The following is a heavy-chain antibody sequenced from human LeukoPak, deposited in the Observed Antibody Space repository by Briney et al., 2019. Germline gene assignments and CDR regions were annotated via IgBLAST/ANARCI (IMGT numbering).Heavy chain of an antibody. V-gene: IGHV1-2*04. CDR3: ARALYSKNPDHYYYYGMDV. J-gene: IGHJ6*02. D-gene: IGHD6-13*01. CDR1: GYTFTGYY. Sequence: ASVKVSCKASGYTFTGYYMHWVRQAPGQGLEWMGWINPNSGGTNYAQKFQGWVTMTRDTFISTAYMELSRLRSDDTAVYYCARALYSKNPDHYYYYGMDVWGQGTTVTVSS. CDR2: INPNSGGT.